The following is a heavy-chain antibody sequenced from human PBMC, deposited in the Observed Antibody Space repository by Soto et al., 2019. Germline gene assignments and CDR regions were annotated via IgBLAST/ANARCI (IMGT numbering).Heavy chain of an antibody. V-gene: IGHV3-23*01. D-gene: IGHD2-2*01. CDR1: GFTFSSYA. CDR2: ISGSGGST. CDR3: AKVGLKVPAAYYYYYGMDV. J-gene: IGHJ6*02. Sequence: EVQLLESGGGLVQPGGSLRLSCAASGFTFSSYAMSWVRQAPGKGLEWVSAISGSGGSTYYADSVKGGFTISRDNSKNTLYLQMNSLRAEDTAVYYCAKVGLKVPAAYYYYYGMDVWGQGTTVTVSS.